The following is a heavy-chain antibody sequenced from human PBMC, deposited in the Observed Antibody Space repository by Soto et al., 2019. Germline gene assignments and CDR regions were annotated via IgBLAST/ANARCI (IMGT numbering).Heavy chain of an antibody. CDR3: AKDFYDFWSGYPNIDY. J-gene: IGHJ4*02. Sequence: GGSLRLSCAASGFTFSSYGMHWVRQAPGKGLEWVAVISHDGSNKYYADSVKGRFTISRDNSKNTLYLQMNSLRAEDTAVYYCAKDFYDFWSGYPNIDYWGQGTLVTVSS. D-gene: IGHD3-3*01. V-gene: IGHV3-30*18. CDR2: ISHDGSNK. CDR1: GFTFSSYG.